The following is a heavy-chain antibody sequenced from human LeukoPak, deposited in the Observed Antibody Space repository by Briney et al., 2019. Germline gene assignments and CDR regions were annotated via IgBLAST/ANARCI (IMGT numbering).Heavy chain of an antibody. CDR2: IIPIFGTA. CDR1: GGTFSSYA. D-gene: IGHD2-15*01. J-gene: IGHJ3*02. V-gene: IGHV1-69*13. CDR3: ARAIDVCSGGSCYSDAFDI. Sequence: EASVKVSCKASGGTFSSYAISWVRQAPGQGLEWMGGIIPIFGTANYAQKFQGRVTITADESTSTAYMELSSLRSEDTAAYYCARAIDVCSGGSCYSDAFDIWGQGTMVTVSS.